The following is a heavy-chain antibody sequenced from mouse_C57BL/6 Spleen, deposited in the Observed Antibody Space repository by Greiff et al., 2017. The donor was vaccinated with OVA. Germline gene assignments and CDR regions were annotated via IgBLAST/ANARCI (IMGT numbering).Heavy chain of an antibody. CDR3: ARNSNYEDYAMDY. D-gene: IGHD2-5*01. CDR1: GFTFSDYY. V-gene: IGHV5-12*01. J-gene: IGHJ4*01. CDR2: ISNGGGST. Sequence: DVQLVESGGGLVQPGGSLKLSCAASGFTFSDYYMYWVRQTPEKRLEWVAYISNGGGSTYYPDTVKGRFTISRDNAKNTLYLQMSRLKSEDTAMYYCARNSNYEDYAMDYWGQGTSVTVSS.